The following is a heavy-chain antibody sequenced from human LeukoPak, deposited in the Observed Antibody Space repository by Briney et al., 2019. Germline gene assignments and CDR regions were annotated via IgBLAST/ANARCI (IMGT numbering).Heavy chain of an antibody. J-gene: IGHJ4*02. Sequence: PGGSLRLSCAASGFTFDDYAMHWVRQAPGKGLEWVSGISWNNGSIGYADSVKGRFTISSDDAKTSLYLQMNSLRAEDTAIYYCVRGQLLRLEYFFDYWGQGTLVTVSS. D-gene: IGHD2-21*01. CDR3: VRGQLLRLEYFFDY. CDR1: GFTFDDYA. V-gene: IGHV3-9*01. CDR2: ISWNNGSI.